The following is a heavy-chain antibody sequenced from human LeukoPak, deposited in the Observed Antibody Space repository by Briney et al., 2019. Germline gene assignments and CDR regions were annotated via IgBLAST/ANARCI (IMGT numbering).Heavy chain of an antibody. D-gene: IGHD3-22*01. CDR3: AMPKDSSGYYYEYYYYGMDV. V-gene: IGHV1-69*13. J-gene: IGHJ6*02. Sequence: GASVKVSCKASGGTFSSYAISWVRQAPGQGLEWMGGIIPIFGTANYAQKFQGRVTITADESTSTAYMELSSLRSEDTAVYYCAMPKDSSGYYYEYYYYGMDVWGQGTTVTVSS. CDR1: GGTFSSYA. CDR2: IIPIFGTA.